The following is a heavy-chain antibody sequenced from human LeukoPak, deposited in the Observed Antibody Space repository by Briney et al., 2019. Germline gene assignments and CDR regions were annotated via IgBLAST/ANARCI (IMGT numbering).Heavy chain of an antibody. CDR2: ISSSSSTI. CDR1: GFTFSTYS. V-gene: IGHV3-48*02. CDR3: ARRCSSTSCYYYYGMDV. D-gene: IGHD2-2*01. Sequence: PGGSLRLSCAASGFTFSTYSMNWVRQAPGKGLERVSYISSSSSTIYYADSVKGRFTISRDNAKNSLYLQMNSLRDEDTAVYYCARRCSSTSCYYYYGMDVWGQGTTVTVSS. J-gene: IGHJ6*02.